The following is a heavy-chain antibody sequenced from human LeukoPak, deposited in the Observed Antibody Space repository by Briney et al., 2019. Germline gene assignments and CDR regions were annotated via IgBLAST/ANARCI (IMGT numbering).Heavy chain of an antibody. CDR2: ISGSGGST. CDR1: GFTFSSYA. J-gene: IGHJ6*03. V-gene: IGHV3-23*01. Sequence: GGSLRLSCAASGFTFSSYAMSWVRQAPGKGLEWVSSISGSGGSTYYADSVKGRFTISRDNSKNTLYLQMNSLRAEDTAVYYCARSTPGRPGEWLRYYMDVWGKGTTVTVSS. D-gene: IGHD3-10*01. CDR3: ARSTPGRPGEWLRYYMDV.